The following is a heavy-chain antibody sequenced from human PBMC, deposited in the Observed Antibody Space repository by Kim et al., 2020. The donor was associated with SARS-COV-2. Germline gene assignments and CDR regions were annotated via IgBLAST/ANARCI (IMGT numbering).Heavy chain of an antibody. CDR1: GYTFTSYA. J-gene: IGHJ4*02. D-gene: IGHD2-21*02. CDR3: ARGGIVVVTAKGGYFDY. V-gene: IGHV1-3*01. CDR2: INAGNDNT. Sequence: ASVKVSCKASGYTFTSYAMHWVRQAPGQRLEWMGWINAGNDNTKYSQKFQGRVTITRDTSASTAYMELSSLRSEDTAVYYCARGGIVVVTAKGGYFDYWGQGTLVTVSS.